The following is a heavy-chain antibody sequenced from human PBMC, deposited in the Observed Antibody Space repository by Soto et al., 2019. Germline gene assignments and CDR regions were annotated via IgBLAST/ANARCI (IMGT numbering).Heavy chain of an antibody. D-gene: IGHD4-17*01. CDR1: GGSISSYY. CDR2: IYYSGST. J-gene: IGHJ4*02. CDR3: AGLTTVTPRYFDY. Sequence: QVQLQESGPGLVKPSETLSLTCTVSGGSISSYYWSWIRQPPGKGLEWIGYIYYSGSTNYNPSLKSRVTISVDTSKNQFSLKLSSVTAADTAVYYCAGLTTVTPRYFDYWVQGTLVTVSS. V-gene: IGHV4-59*01.